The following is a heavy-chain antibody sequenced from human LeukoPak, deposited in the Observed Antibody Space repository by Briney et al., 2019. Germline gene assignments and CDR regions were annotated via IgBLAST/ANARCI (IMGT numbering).Heavy chain of an antibody. CDR2: ISSNGGST. CDR3: VTVRDTGSSGYYYYSMHV. Sequence: GGSLRLSCAASGFTFSSYARHWVRQAPGKGLEYVSAISSNGGSTYYANSVKGRFTISRDNSKNTLYLQMGSLRAEDMAVYYCVTVRDTGSSGYYYYSMHVWGKGTTVTVSS. CDR1: GFTFSSYA. V-gene: IGHV3-64*01. D-gene: IGHD3-10*01. J-gene: IGHJ6*03.